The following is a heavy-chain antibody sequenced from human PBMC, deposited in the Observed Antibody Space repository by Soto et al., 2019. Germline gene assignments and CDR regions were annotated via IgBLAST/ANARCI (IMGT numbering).Heavy chain of an antibody. CDR2: IWYDGSNE. Sequence: HPGGSLRLSCAASGFTFSNYGMHWVRQAPGKGLEWVAVIWYDGSNEYYADSVKGRFTISRDNSKNTLYLQMSSLRADDTAVYYCAKGRGYSYGYSDYWGQGTLVTVSS. V-gene: IGHV3-33*06. D-gene: IGHD5-18*01. CDR1: GFTFSNYG. J-gene: IGHJ4*02. CDR3: AKGRGYSYGYSDY.